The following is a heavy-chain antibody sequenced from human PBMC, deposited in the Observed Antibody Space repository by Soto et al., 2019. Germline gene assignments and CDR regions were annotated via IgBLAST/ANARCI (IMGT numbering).Heavy chain of an antibody. CDR3: GRGHYVFWSGYYPSNGFAP. V-gene: IGHV4-59*01. Sequence: SETLSLTCTVSGGSISSYYWSWIRQPPGKGLEWIGYIYYSGSTNYNPSLKSRVTISVDTSKNQFSLKLSSVTAADTAVYYCGRGHYVFWSGYYPSNGFAPGGQETRVTVP. J-gene: IGHJ5*02. D-gene: IGHD3-3*01. CDR2: IYYSGST. CDR1: GGSISSYY.